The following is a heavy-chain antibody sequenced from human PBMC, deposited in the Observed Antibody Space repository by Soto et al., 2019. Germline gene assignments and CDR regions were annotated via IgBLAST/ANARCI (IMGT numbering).Heavy chain of an antibody. CDR1: GFTFSNYW. Sequence: EMQLVESGGGLVQPGGSRRLSCAASGFTFSNYWMHWVRQAPGRGLVWVSRISNDGSSTNYADSVKGRFTISRDNAKNTLYPQMDSLRAEDTAVYYCARGIGYSAQDFWGQGTLVTVSS. J-gene: IGHJ4*02. CDR3: ARGIGYSAQDF. CDR2: ISNDGSST. V-gene: IGHV3-74*01. D-gene: IGHD1-1*01.